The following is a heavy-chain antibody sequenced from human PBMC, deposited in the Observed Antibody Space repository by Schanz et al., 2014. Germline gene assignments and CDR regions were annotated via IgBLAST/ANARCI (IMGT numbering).Heavy chain of an antibody. Sequence: EVQLVESGGGLVQPGGSLRLSCAASGFTFSSYWMHWVRQAPGKGLVWVSRINSDGSTTIYADSVKGRFTISRDNAKNSPYLQMNSPTADATAEYYSASPLAPNYYYYGLDVWGQGTTVTVSS. CDR3: ASPLAPNYYYYGLDV. CDR1: GFTFSSYW. CDR2: INSDGSTT. V-gene: IGHV3-74*01. J-gene: IGHJ6*02.